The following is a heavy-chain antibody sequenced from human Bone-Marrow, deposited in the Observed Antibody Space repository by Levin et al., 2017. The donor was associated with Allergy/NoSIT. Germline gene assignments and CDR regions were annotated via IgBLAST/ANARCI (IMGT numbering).Heavy chain of an antibody. J-gene: IGHJ5*02. V-gene: IGHV3-30*04. CDR2: ISYDGSNK. Sequence: LSLTCAASGFTFSSYAMHWVRQAPGKGLEWVAVISYDGSNKYYADSVKGRFTISRDNSKNTLYLQMNSLRAEDTAVYYCAREPHPLMIDIVVVPAKRSANWFDPWGQGTLVTVSS. D-gene: IGHD2-2*01. CDR1: GFTFSSYA. CDR3: AREPHPLMIDIVVVPAKRSANWFDP.